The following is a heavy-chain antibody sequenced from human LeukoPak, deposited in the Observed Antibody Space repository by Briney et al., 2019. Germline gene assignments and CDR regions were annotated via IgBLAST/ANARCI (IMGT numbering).Heavy chain of an antibody. D-gene: IGHD2-15*01. Sequence: SETLSLTCTVSRGSISSYYWSWIRQPPGKGLEWIGYIDYSGSTNYNPSLKSRVTISVDTSKNQFSLKLSSVTAADTAVYYCARLGYCSGGSCYYLDYWGQGTLFTVSS. V-gene: IGHV4-59*01. CDR3: ARLGYCSGGSCYYLDY. CDR2: IDYSGST. J-gene: IGHJ4*02. CDR1: RGSISSYY.